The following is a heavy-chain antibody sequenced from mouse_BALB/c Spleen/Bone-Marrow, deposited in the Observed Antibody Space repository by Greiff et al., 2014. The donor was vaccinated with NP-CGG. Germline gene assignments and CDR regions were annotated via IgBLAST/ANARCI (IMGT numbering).Heavy chain of an antibody. CDR1: GFNIKDTY. CDR3: GRLDLFAY. Sequence: EVQLQQSGAELVKPGASVKLSCTASGFNIKDTYMHWVKQRPEQGLEWIGRIDPANGNTKYDPKFQGKATITADTSSNTAYLQLSSLTAEYSAVYCCGRLDLFAYWGQGTLVTVSA. V-gene: IGHV14-3*02. CDR2: IDPANGNT. J-gene: IGHJ3*01.